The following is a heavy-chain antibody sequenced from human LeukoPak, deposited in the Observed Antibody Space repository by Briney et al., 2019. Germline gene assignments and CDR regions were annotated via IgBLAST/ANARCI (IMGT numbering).Heavy chain of an antibody. D-gene: IGHD3-10*01. CDR2: ISGSGGYT. Sequence: GGSLRLSCAASAFTFSTYAMSWVRQAPGEGLEWVSVISGSGGYTYYADPVKGRFTISRDNSKNTLYLQMNSLRAEDTAVYYCARDLDYYGSGSYHYWGQGTLVTVSS. V-gene: IGHV3-23*01. J-gene: IGHJ4*02. CDR1: AFTFSTYA. CDR3: ARDLDYYGSGSYHY.